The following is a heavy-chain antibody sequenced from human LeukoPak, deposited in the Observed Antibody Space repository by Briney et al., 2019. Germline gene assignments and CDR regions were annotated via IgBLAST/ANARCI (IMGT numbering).Heavy chain of an antibody. D-gene: IGHD6-19*01. CDR2: INAGNGNT. J-gene: IGHJ4*02. CDR1: GYTFSSYD. V-gene: IGHV1-3*01. CDR3: ARASIAVAGELDY. Sequence: ASVTVSCKASGYTFSSYDIHWVRQAPGQRLEWMGWINAGNGNTRYSQRFQDRVTITRDTSASTAYMELSSLRSEDTAVYYCARASIAVAGELDYWGQGTLVTVSS.